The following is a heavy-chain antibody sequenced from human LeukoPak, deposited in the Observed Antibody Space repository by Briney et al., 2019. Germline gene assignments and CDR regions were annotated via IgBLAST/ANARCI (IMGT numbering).Heavy chain of an antibody. V-gene: IGHV1-24*01. CDR2: FDPEDGET. CDR1: GYTLTELS. CDR3: ATDQHDSGSYYMGGY. Sequence: ASVKVSCKVSGYTLTELSMHWVRQAPGKGLEWMGGFDPEDGETIYAQKFQGRVTMTEDISTDTAYMELSSLRSEDTAVYYCATDQHDSGSYYMGGYWGQGTLVTVSS. J-gene: IGHJ4*02. D-gene: IGHD3-10*01.